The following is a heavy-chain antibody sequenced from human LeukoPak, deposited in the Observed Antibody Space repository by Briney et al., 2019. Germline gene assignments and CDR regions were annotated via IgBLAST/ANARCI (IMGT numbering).Heavy chain of an antibody. J-gene: IGHJ4*02. D-gene: IGHD5-12*01. CDR1: GCTFTNYD. CDR2: MNPNSGNT. V-gene: IGHV1-8*01. CDR3: ASKSGYSF. Sequence: ASVKVSCKTSGCTFTNYDINWVRQATGQGLEWMGWMNPNSGNTGYAQNFQGRVTMTRDTSISTAYMELSSLRSEDTAVYYCASKSGYSFWGQGTLVTVSS.